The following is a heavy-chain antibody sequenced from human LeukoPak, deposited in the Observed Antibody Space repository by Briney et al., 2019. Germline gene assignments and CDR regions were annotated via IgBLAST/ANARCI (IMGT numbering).Heavy chain of an antibody. CDR2: ISSRSTYR. CDR3: ARLGPVRDVSNSFDL. J-gene: IGHJ4*02. V-gene: IGHV3-21*06. Sequence: GGSLSLSCEASGFSFSMYDMTWVRQAPGKGLEYVSSISSRSTYRFSADSVRGRFTISRDDAKNLLFLHMNSLRGDDTAVYYCARLGPVRDVSNSFDLWGQGTLVTVSS. CDR1: GFSFSMYD. D-gene: IGHD5-24*01.